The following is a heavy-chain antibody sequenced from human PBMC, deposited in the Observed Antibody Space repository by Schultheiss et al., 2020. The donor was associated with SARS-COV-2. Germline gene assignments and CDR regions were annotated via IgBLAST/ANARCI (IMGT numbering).Heavy chain of an antibody. CDR2: ITGSGADT. V-gene: IGHV3-23*01. D-gene: IGHD1-14*01. CDR1: GLSFSSYP. J-gene: IGHJ4*02. Sequence: GESLKISCAASGLSFSSYPMTWVRQAPGKGLEWVSSITGSGADTFYADSVKGRFTISRDNSRNTVHLQMDGLRAEDTAIYYCAKEITATHYWGQGTLVTVSS. CDR3: AKEITATHY.